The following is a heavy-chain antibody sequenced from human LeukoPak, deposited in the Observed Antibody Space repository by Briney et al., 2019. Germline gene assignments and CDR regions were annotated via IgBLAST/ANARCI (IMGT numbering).Heavy chain of an antibody. CDR1: GYTFTGYY. Sequence: ASVKVSCKASGYTFTGYYMHWVRQAPGQGLEWMGWINPNSGGTNYAQKFQGRVTMTRDTPISTAYMELSRLRSDDTAVYYCAREESRVVATTSFDYWGQGTLVTVSS. V-gene: IGHV1-2*02. CDR3: AREESRVVATTSFDY. D-gene: IGHD5-12*01. J-gene: IGHJ4*02. CDR2: INPNSGGT.